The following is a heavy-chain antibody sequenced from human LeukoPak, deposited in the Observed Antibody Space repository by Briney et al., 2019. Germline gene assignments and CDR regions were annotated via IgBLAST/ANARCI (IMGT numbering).Heavy chain of an antibody. V-gene: IGHV1-2*02. Sequence: ASVKVSCKASGYTFTGYYMHWVRQAPGQGLELMGWINPNSGGTNYAQKFQGRVTMTRDTSISTAYMELSRLRSDDTAVYYCARSKPYGSGSYYLDAFDIWGQGTMVTVSS. CDR2: INPNSGGT. CDR1: GYTFTGYY. J-gene: IGHJ3*02. D-gene: IGHD3-10*01. CDR3: ARSKPYGSGSYYLDAFDI.